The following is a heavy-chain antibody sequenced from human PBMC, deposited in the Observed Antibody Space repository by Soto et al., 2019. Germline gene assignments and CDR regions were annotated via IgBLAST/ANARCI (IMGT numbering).Heavy chain of an antibody. CDR3: ARRDRSGFSYWLDT. D-gene: IGHD3-22*01. Sequence: SETLSLTCTVSGGSISDGYYWTWIRQHPGKGLEWIGSISASGSTSYNPSLKSRLTVSVDKSKNQFSLNLRSVTAADTAVYYCARRDRSGFSYWLDTWGQGTLDTVSS. CDR2: ISASGST. CDR1: GGSISDGYY. V-gene: IGHV4-31*03. J-gene: IGHJ5*02.